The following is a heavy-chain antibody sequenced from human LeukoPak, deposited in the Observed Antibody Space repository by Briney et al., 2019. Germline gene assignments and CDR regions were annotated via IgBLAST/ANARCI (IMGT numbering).Heavy chain of an antibody. D-gene: IGHD6-19*01. CDR2: IYYSGST. CDR1: GGSISSYY. J-gene: IGHJ3*02. CDR3: ARHATYSSGWGAFDI. Sequence: SETLSLTCTVSGGSISSYYWSWIRQPPGKGLEWIGYIYYSGSTNYNPSLKSRVTISVDTSKNQFSLKLSSVTAADTAVYYCARHATYSSGWGAFDIWGQGTMVTVSS. V-gene: IGHV4-59*08.